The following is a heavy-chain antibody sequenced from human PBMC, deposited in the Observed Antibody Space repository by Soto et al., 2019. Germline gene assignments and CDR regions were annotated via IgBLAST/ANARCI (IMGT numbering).Heavy chain of an antibody. CDR1: GFTFTSSA. J-gene: IGHJ3*01. CDR3: AADDVGATFRPVAV. V-gene: IGHV1-58*01. Sequence: GASVKVSCKASGFTFTSSAVQWVRHARGQRLEWIGWIVVGSGNTNYAQKFQERVTITRDMSTSTAYMELSSLRSEDTAVYYCAADDVGATFRPVAVWGKGTMVTVSS. CDR2: IVVGSGNT. D-gene: IGHD1-26*01.